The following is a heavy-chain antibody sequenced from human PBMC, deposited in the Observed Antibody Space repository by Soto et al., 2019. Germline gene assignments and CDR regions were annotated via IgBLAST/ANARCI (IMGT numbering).Heavy chain of an antibody. J-gene: IGHJ2*01. D-gene: IGHD4-4*01. CDR3: ARPLWRDDYNWEYFDL. Sequence: QVQLVESGGGVVQPGRSLRLSCAASGFTFSSYAMHWVRQAPGKGLEWVAVISYDGSNKYYTDSVKGRFTISRDNSKNTLYLQMHSLRAEDTAVYYCARPLWRDDYNWEYFDLWGRGTLVTVSS. CDR2: ISYDGSNK. CDR1: GFTFSSYA. V-gene: IGHV3-30-3*01.